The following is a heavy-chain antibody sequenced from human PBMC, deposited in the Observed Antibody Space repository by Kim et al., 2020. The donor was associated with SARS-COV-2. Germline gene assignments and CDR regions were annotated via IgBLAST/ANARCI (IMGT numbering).Heavy chain of an antibody. J-gene: IGHJ4*02. V-gene: IGHV1-69*13. CDR1: GGTFSTYG. CDR2: ITPIFGTA. CDR3: ARDYEKAGEAVGGYFYF. D-gene: IGHD1-26*01. Sequence: SVKVSCKSSGGTFSTYGISWVRQAPGQGLEWMGGITPIFGTANYAQKFQGRVTITADESTSTAYMELRSLRSEDTAVYYCARDYEKAGEAVGGYFYFWGQGTLVTVSS.